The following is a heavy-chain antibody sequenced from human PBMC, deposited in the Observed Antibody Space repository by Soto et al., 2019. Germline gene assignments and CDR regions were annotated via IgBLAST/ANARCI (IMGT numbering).Heavy chain of an antibody. CDR1: GFSFSSYS. CDR2: ISSSSSYI. Sequence: EVQLVESGGGLVKPGGSLRLSCAASGFSFSSYSMNWVRQAPGKGLEWVSSISSSSSYIYYADSVKGRFTISRDNSKNSLYLQMNSLRAEDTAAYYCARETRDSSGYYPNDYRGQGTLVTVSS. J-gene: IGHJ4*02. CDR3: ARETRDSSGYYPNDY. V-gene: IGHV3-21*01. D-gene: IGHD3-22*01.